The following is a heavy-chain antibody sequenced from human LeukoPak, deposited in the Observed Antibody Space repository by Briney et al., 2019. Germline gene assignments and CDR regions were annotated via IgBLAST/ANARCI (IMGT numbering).Heavy chain of an antibody. CDR1: GYTFTGYY. CDR2: INPNSGGT. D-gene: IGHD3-3*01. CDR3: ARAYYDFWSGYYWDYFDY. Sequence: ASVKVSCKASGYTFTGYYMHWVRQAPGQGLEWMGWINPNSGGTNYAQRFQGRVTMTRDTSISTAYMELSRLRSDDTAVYYCARAYYDFWSGYYWDYFDYWGRGTLVTVSS. V-gene: IGHV1-2*02. J-gene: IGHJ4*02.